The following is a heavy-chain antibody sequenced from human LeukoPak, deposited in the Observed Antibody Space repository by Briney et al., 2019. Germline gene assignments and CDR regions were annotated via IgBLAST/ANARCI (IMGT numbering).Heavy chain of an antibody. CDR2: IYYNGNT. J-gene: IGHJ4*02. CDR3: ASTPGGYCSSASCYTGGYFDY. Sequence: SETLSLTCTVSGGSISSSTYYWVWIRQPPGTGLEWIGSIYYNGNTYYNPSLKSRVTISVDTSKNQFSLRLSSVTATDRAVYYCASTPGGYCSSASCYTGGYFDYWGQGSLVTVSS. V-gene: IGHV4-39*01. D-gene: IGHD2-2*02. CDR1: GGSISSSTYY.